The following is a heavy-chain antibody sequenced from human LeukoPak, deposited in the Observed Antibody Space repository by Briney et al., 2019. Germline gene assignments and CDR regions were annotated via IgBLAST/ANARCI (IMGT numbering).Heavy chain of an antibody. Sequence: SETLSLTCNVSGGSIISGGSYWGWIRQPPGRGLEWIGSIFYSGITYYNPSLKSRVTISVDTSKNQFSLRLSSVTAADPAVYFCSRRDCSHSSCLYWYFDLWGRGTLLTVSS. D-gene: IGHD6-13*01. J-gene: IGHJ2*01. V-gene: IGHV4-39*07. CDR2: IFYSGIT. CDR1: GGSIISGGSY. CDR3: SRRDCSHSSCLYWYFDL.